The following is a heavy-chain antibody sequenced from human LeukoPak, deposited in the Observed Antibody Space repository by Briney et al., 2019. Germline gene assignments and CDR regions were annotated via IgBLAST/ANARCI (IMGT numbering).Heavy chain of an antibody. CDR1: GFTFSSYS. CDR3: ASGVITSGDDEVVPAAILGGNRNLNWFDP. Sequence: GGSLRLSCAASGFTFSSYSMNWVRQAPGKGLEWVSYISSSSSTIYYADSVKGRFTISRDNAKNSLYLQMNSLRAEDTAVYYCASGVITSGDDEVVPAAILGGNRNLNWFDPWGQGTLVTVSS. J-gene: IGHJ5*02. V-gene: IGHV3-48*01. CDR2: ISSSSSTI. D-gene: IGHD2-2*02.